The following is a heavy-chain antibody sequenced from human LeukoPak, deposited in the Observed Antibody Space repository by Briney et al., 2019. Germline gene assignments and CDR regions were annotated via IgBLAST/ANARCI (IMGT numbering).Heavy chain of an antibody. CDR1: GFTFSNAW. CDR3: STDEPHLYDYYGMDV. J-gene: IGHJ6*02. CDR2: IKSRTDGGTT. Sequence: GGSLRLSCAASGFTFSNAWMSWVRQAPGKGLEWVGRIKSRTDGGTTDYAAPVKGRFTISRDDSKNTLYLQMNSLKTEDTAVYYCSTDEPHLYDYYGMDVWGQGTTVTVSS. V-gene: IGHV3-15*01.